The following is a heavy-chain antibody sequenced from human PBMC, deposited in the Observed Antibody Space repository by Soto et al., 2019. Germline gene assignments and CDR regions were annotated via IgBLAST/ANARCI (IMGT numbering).Heavy chain of an antibody. CDR3: AIDVAAAGTDYYYYGMDV. V-gene: IGHV3-53*01. CDR2: IYSGGST. D-gene: IGHD6-13*01. CDR1: GFTVSSNY. J-gene: IGHJ6*02. Sequence: PGGSLRLSCAASGFTVSSNYMSWVRQAPGKGLERVSVIYSGGSTYYVDSVEGRFTISRDNSKNMLYLQMNSLRAEDTAVYYCAIDVAAAGTDYYYYGMDVWGQGTTVTVSS.